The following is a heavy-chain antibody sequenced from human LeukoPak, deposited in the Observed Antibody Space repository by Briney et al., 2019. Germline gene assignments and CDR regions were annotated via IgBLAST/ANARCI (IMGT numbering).Heavy chain of an antibody. V-gene: IGHV1-2*03. CDR3: ARVRLYSSSFNWFDP. D-gene: IGHD6-13*01. CDR1: GYTFTVYY. Sequence: EASVKVSCKASGYTFTVYYMHWVQQAPGQGLEWMGWINPSSGGTNYAQKFQGRVTMTRDTSISAAYMELSRLRSDDTAVYYCARVRLYSSSFNWFDPWGQGTLVTVSS. CDR2: INPSSGGT. J-gene: IGHJ5*02.